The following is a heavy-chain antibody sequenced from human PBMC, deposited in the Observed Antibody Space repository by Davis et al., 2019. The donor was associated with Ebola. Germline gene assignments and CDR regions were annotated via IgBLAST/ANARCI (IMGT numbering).Heavy chain of an antibody. Sequence: PGGSLRLSCAASGLPFINAWMTWVRQAPGKGLEWVGRITSRNYGGATDYIAPVKGRFIISRDDSMNMVYLQMNSLKPEDTAVYYCTTDLQGIAGTGADFWGQGTLVTVSS. CDR3: TTDLQGIAGTGADF. CDR1: GLPFINAW. V-gene: IGHV3-15*01. D-gene: IGHD6-13*01. J-gene: IGHJ4*02. CDR2: ITSRNYGGAT.